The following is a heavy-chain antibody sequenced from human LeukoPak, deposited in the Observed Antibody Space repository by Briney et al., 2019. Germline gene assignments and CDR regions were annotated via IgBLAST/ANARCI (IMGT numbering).Heavy chain of an antibody. V-gene: IGHV5-51*01. CDR2: IYPGDSDT. D-gene: IGHD1-26*01. Sequence: GESLKISCKGSGYSFTSYWIGWVRQMPGKGLEWMGIIYPGDSDTRYSPSFQGQVTISADRSISTAYLQWSSLKASDTAMYYCARGLSVGATLYYFDYWGQGTLVTVSS. CDR3: ARGLSVGATLYYFDY. CDR1: GYSFTSYW. J-gene: IGHJ4*02.